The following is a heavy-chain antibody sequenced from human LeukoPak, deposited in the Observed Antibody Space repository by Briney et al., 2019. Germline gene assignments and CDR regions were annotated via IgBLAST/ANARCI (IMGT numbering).Heavy chain of an antibody. Sequence: GGSLRLSCAASGFTFSTYAIHWVRQAPGKGLEWVSVIPHDGGSKHYADSVKGRFTISRDNSKNTQYLQMNSLRVEDTAVYYCVRDFDYWGQGTLVTVSS. CDR3: VRDFDY. CDR1: GFTFSTYA. CDR2: IPHDGGSK. J-gene: IGHJ4*02. V-gene: IGHV3-30*04.